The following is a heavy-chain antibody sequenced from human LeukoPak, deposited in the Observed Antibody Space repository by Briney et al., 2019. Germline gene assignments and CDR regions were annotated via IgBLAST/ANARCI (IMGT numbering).Heavy chain of an antibody. V-gene: IGHV3-7*01. D-gene: IGHD4-11*01. CDR2: IKQDGSEQ. J-gene: IGHJ4*02. CDR3: ARIRGGLTTLNTSGPFDY. CDR1: GFTFSSYW. Sequence: GGSLRLSCAASGFTFSSYWMSWVRQAPGKGLEWVANIKQDGSEQYYMDSVKGRFTISRDNAKNSLYLQMNSLRAEDTAVYYCARIRGGLTTLNTSGPFDYWGLGTLVTVSS.